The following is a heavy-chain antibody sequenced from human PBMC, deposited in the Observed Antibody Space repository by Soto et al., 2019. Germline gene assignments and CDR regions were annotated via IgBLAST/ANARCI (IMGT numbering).Heavy chain of an antibody. CDR2: IYYSGST. CDR1: GGSISSGGYY. J-gene: IGHJ4*02. D-gene: IGHD3-3*01. Sequence: SETLSLTCTVSGGSISSGGYYWSWIRQHPGKGLEWIGYIYYSGSTYYNPSLKSRVTISVDTSKNQFSLKLSSVTAADTAVYYCARGVYDFWSGYYYGGGELYWGQGTLVTVSS. V-gene: IGHV4-31*03. CDR3: ARGVYDFWSGYYYGGGELY.